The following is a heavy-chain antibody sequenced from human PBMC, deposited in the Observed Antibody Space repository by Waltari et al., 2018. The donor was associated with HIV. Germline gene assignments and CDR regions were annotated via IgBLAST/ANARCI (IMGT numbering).Heavy chain of an antibody. CDR1: GFSFDDHG. Sequence: EVQLVESGGGLVQPGRSLRVSCAASGFSFDDHGMHWVRQAPGKGLEWVSSISCNGGTADYADSVKGRFTISRDNAKSSLYLQMNGLRAEDTAFYYCVKDIGWRIGWYKLFDYWGQGTLVTVSS. CDR2: ISCNGGTA. J-gene: IGHJ4*02. V-gene: IGHV3-9*01. D-gene: IGHD6-19*01. CDR3: VKDIGWRIGWYKLFDY.